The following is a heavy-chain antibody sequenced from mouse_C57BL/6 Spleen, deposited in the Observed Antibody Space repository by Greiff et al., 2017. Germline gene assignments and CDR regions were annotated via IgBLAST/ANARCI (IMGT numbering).Heavy chain of an antibody. V-gene: IGHV1-7*01. CDR2: INPSSGYT. CDR3: ARPNSSYGSSQAWFAY. CDR1: GYTFTSYW. D-gene: IGHD1-1*01. Sequence: QVQLQQSGAELAKPGASVTLSCKASGYTFTSYWMHWVKPRPGQGLEWIGYINPSSGYTKYNQKFKDKDTLTADKSSSTAYMQLSSLTYEDDAVYYCARPNSSYGSSQAWFAYWGQGTLVTVSA. J-gene: IGHJ3*01.